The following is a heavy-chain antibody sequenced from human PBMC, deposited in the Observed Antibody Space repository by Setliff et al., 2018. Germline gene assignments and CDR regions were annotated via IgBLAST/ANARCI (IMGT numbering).Heavy chain of an antibody. CDR3: ARGGVAAAGRKGVFEY. CDR1: GYTLSRHY. J-gene: IGHJ4*02. Sequence: ASVKVSCKATGYTLSRHYMHWARQAPGQGLEWMGIINPGGGSASIVQKFQGRVTMTSDTSTSTVYMEFSSLKSDDTAVYYCARGGVAAAGRKGVFEYWGQGTLVTVSS. CDR2: INPGGGSA. V-gene: IGHV1-46*01. D-gene: IGHD6-13*01.